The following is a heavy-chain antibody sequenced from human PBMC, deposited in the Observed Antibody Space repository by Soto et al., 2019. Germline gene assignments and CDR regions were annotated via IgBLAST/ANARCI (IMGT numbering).Heavy chain of an antibody. CDR1: GGSISSGGYF. Sequence: QVQLQESGPGLVKPSQTLSLTCTVSGGSISSGGYFWSWIRQHPGKGLEWIGYIYYSGSTYYNPSLKSRVTISVDTSKNQFSLKLSSVTAADTAVYYCAREAPPILTGSRTGWFDPWGQGTLVTVSS. CDR3: AREAPPILTGSRTGWFDP. D-gene: IGHD3-9*01. CDR2: IYYSGST. J-gene: IGHJ5*02. V-gene: IGHV4-31*03.